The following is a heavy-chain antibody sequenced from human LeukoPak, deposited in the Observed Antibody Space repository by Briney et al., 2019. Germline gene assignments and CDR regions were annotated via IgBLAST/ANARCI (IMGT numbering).Heavy chain of an antibody. CDR3: ARRMDYYYYMDV. Sequence: SETLSLTCTVSGGSISSYYWSWIRQPPGKGLEWIGYIYYSGSTNCNPSLKSRVTISVDTSKNQFSLKLSSVTAADTAVYYCARRMDYYYYMDVWGKGTTVTVSS. CDR2: IYYSGST. V-gene: IGHV4-59*08. CDR1: GGSISSYY. J-gene: IGHJ6*03.